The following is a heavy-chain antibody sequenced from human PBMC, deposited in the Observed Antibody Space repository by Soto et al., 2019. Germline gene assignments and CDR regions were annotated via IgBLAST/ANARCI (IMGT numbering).Heavy chain of an antibody. J-gene: IGHJ5*02. CDR2: IYHSGST. CDR1: GGSISSGGYS. Sequence: QLQLQESGSGLVKPSQTLSLTCAVSGGSISSGGYSWSWIRQPPGKGLEWIGYIYHSGSTYYNPSLKGRVTIALDRSKNHFSLKLSSGTAADTAVYYCARVAYCGGDCYRGFDPWGQGTLVTVSS. V-gene: IGHV4-30-2*01. D-gene: IGHD2-21*02. CDR3: ARVAYCGGDCYRGFDP.